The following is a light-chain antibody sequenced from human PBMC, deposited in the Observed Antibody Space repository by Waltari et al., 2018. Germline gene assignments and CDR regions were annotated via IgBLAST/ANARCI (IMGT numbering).Light chain of an antibody. V-gene: IGLV5-45*01. J-gene: IGLJ3*02. CDR3: MILYNNAVV. CDR1: SDINVRPYT. Sequence: QAVLTQPASLSASPGASASLTCTFRSDINVRPYTIYWYQQRPGSPPQFLLKYKPDSTIQLGSGVPSRFSGSKDTSANAFILLISGLQSEDEADYYCMILYNNAVVFGGGTNLTVL. CDR2: YKPDSTI.